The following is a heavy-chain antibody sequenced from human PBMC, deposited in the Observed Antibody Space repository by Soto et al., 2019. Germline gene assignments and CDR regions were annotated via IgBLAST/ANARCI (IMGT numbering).Heavy chain of an antibody. CDR1: GFTFSGSA. V-gene: IGHV3-73*01. CDR2: IRSKANSYAT. J-gene: IGHJ4*02. D-gene: IGHD6-19*01. CDR3: TRPVPVAGNDY. Sequence: GSLRLSCAASGFTFSGSAMHWVRQASGKGLEWVGRIRSKANSYATAYAASVKGRFTISRDDSKNTAYLQMNSLKTEDTAVYYCTRPVPVAGNDYWGQGTLVTVSS.